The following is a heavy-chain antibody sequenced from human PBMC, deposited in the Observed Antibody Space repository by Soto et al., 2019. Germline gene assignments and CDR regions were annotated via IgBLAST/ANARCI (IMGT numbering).Heavy chain of an antibody. J-gene: IGHJ5*02. V-gene: IGHV4-4*02. Sequence: QVQLQESGPELVKPSGTLSLTCGVSGGSISPINWWSWVRQTPGKGLEWIGEIYHTGTTDYNPSLKSRVTISIDKSKNQFFLNLTSVTAADTALYYCARSPNIHSQTWFDPWGQGTWVTVSS. CDR1: GGSISPINW. CDR3: ARSPNIHSQTWFDP. CDR2: IYHTGTT. D-gene: IGHD2-15*01.